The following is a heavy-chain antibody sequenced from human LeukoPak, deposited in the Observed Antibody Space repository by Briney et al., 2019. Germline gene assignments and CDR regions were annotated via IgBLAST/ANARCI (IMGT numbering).Heavy chain of an antibody. CDR1: GFTFSSYS. V-gene: IGHV3-21*01. CDR3: ARDSYGYSPPDY. D-gene: IGHD5-18*01. Sequence: GFLRLSCAASGFTFSSYSMNWVRQAPGKGLEWVSSISSSSSYIYYADSVKGRFTISGDNAKNSLYLQMNSLRAEDTAVYYCARDSYGYSPPDYWGQGTLVTVSS. CDR2: ISSSSSYI. J-gene: IGHJ4*02.